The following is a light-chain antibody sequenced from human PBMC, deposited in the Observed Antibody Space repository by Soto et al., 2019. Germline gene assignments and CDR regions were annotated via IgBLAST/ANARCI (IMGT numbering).Light chain of an antibody. CDR2: KAS. J-gene: IGKJ2*01. CDR3: QYYNTYWYT. Sequence: DIQMTQSPSTLSASVGDRVTITCRASQSISSWLAWYQQKPGKAPKLLIYKASTLESGVPSRFTGSGSGTEFTLTISSLQPDDFATYFCQYYNTYWYTFGQGTKPEIK. CDR1: QSISSW. V-gene: IGKV1-5*03.